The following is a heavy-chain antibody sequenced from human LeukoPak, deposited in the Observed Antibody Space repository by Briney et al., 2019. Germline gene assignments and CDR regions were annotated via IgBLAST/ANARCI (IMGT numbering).Heavy chain of an antibody. CDR3: ASDYGDYVWFDP. D-gene: IGHD4-17*01. V-gene: IGHV4-34*01. CDR2: INHSGST. Sequence: SETLSLTCAVYGGSFSGYYWSWIRQPPGKGLEWIGEINHSGSTNYNPSLKSRVTISVDTSKNQFSLKLSSVTAADTAVYYCASDYGDYVWFDPWAREPWSPSPQ. J-gene: IGHJ5*02. CDR1: GGSFSGYY.